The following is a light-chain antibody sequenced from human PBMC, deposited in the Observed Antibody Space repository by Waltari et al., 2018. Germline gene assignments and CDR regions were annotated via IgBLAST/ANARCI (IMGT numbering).Light chain of an antibody. Sequence: DIVLTQSPGPLSLSPGERATLSCRASENIRSFLAWYQQKPGQAPRLLIYDTSTRATGIPDRFSGSGSGTDFSLTISRLEPEDFAVYYCQKYWTLPATFGQGTKVEIK. J-gene: IGKJ1*01. CDR1: ENIRSF. CDR2: DTS. CDR3: QKYWTLPAT. V-gene: IGKV3-20*01.